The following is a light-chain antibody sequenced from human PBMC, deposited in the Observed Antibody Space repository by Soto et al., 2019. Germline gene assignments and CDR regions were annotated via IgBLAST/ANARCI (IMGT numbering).Light chain of an antibody. Sequence: EIVLTQSPATLSLSPGERATLSCRASQSVGSSYLAWYQQQPGQSPILLIFGASSRAAGVPDRFSGSGSGTDFSLPISRLEPADFALYYCQLFANSPMFTFGQGTKLEI. V-gene: IGKV3-20*01. CDR3: QLFANSPMFT. CDR2: GAS. CDR1: QSVGSSY. J-gene: IGKJ2*01.